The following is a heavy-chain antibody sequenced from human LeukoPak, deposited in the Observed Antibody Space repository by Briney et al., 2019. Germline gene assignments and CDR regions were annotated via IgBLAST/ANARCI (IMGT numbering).Heavy chain of an antibody. Sequence: VASVKVSCKASGYTFSSYGFSWVRQAPGQGLEWMGWISGYNGNTNYAQNHQGRVTMTTDTSTTTAYMELRSLRSDDTAVYYCARDRYYDTSGNYFDSWGQGTLVTVSS. CDR1: GYTFSSYG. CDR3: ARDRYYDTSGNYFDS. D-gene: IGHD3-22*01. J-gene: IGHJ4*02. CDR2: ISGYNGNT. V-gene: IGHV1-18*01.